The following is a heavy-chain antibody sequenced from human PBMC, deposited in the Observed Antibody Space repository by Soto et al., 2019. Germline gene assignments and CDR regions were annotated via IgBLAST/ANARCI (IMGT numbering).Heavy chain of an antibody. J-gene: IGHJ4*02. V-gene: IGHV3-48*03. CDR2: ISSSGSTI. D-gene: IGHD6-19*01. CDR3: AGGQYSSGGGYFDY. CDR1: GFTFSSYE. Sequence: EVQLVESGGGLVQPGGSLRLSCAASGFTFSSYEMNWVRQAPGKGLEWVSYISSSGSTIYYADSVKGRFTISRDNPKNSLYLQMNSLRAEDRAVYYCAGGQYSSGGGYFDYWGQETLVTVSS.